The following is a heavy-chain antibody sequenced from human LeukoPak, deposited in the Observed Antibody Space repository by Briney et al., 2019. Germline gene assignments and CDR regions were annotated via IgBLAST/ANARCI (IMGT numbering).Heavy chain of an antibody. CDR3: AKDPGYSSSWYYFDY. Sequence: GGSLRLSCAASGFTVSSNYMSWVRQAPGKGLEWVSVIYSGGSTYYADSVKGRFTISRDNSKNTLYLQMNSLRAEDTAVYYCAKDPGYSSSWYYFDYWGQGTLVTVSS. D-gene: IGHD6-13*01. CDR1: GFTVSSNY. J-gene: IGHJ4*02. V-gene: IGHV3-66*01. CDR2: IYSGGST.